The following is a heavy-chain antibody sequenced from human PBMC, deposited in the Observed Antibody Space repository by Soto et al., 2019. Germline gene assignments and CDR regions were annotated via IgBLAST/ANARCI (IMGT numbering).Heavy chain of an antibody. CDR1: GASISRSDYY. CDR3: ARHAEPNRITGPDFEY. Sequence: QLQLQESGPRLAKPSGTLSLTCTVSGASISRSDYYWGWIRQPPGKGLEWIGSIYYSGSTYHNPSIKSLVTMSVDTSKNQFYLKLRSVTAADTAVYYCARHAEPNRITGPDFEYWGQGTLVTVSS. V-gene: IGHV4-39*01. J-gene: IGHJ4*02. D-gene: IGHD1-20*01. CDR2: IYYSGST.